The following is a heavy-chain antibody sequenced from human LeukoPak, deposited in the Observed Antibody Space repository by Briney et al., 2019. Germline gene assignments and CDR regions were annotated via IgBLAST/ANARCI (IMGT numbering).Heavy chain of an antibody. J-gene: IGHJ4*02. Sequence: GGSLRLSCAASGFTFSSYSMNWVRQAQGKGLEWVSSISSSSSYIYYADSVKGRFTISRDNAKNSLYLQMNSLRAEDTAVYYCAREEMTNRVRAFDYWGQGTLVTVSS. D-gene: IGHD1-14*01. CDR3: AREEMTNRVRAFDY. CDR2: ISSSSSYI. V-gene: IGHV3-21*01. CDR1: GFTFSSYS.